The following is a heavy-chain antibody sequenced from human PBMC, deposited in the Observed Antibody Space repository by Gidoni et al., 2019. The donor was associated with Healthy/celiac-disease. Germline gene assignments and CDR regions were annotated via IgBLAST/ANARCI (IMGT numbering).Heavy chain of an antibody. CDR3: AKSGASEQQLVQWGVDY. Sequence: EVQLLESGGGLVQPGGSLRLSCAAPGFTFSSYAMSWVRQAPGKGLEWVSAISGSGGSTYYADSVKGRFTISRDNSKNTLYLQMNSLRAEDTAVYYCAKSGASEQQLVQWGVDYWGQGTLVTVSS. CDR1: GFTFSSYA. D-gene: IGHD6-13*01. CDR2: ISGSGGST. V-gene: IGHV3-23*01. J-gene: IGHJ4*02.